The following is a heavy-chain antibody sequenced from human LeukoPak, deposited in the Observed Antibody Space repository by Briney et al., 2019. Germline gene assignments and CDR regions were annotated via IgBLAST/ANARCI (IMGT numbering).Heavy chain of an antibody. Sequence: PSETLSLTCTVSGYSISSGYYWGWIRQPPGKGLEWIGSIYHSGSTYYNPSLKSRVTISVDKSKNHFSLNLSSVTAADTAVYFCARSPSGSSSRWFDPWGQGTLVTVSS. CDR2: IYHSGST. CDR1: GYSISSGYY. J-gene: IGHJ5*02. D-gene: IGHD1-26*01. CDR3: ARSPSGSSSRWFDP. V-gene: IGHV4-38-2*02.